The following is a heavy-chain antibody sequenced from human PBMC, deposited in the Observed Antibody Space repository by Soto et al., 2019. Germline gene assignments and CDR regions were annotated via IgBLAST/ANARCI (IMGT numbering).Heavy chain of an antibody. D-gene: IGHD6-6*01. J-gene: IGHJ6*03. Sequence: GGSLRLSCAASGFTVSSNYMSWVRQAPGKGLEWVSIIYSGGSTYYADSVKGRFTISRDNSKNTLSLQMNSLRAEDTAVYYCAREYSSSSYYYYYYMDVWGKGTTVTVSS. V-gene: IGHV3-66*01. CDR1: GFTVSSNY. CDR2: IYSGGST. CDR3: AREYSSSSYYYYYYMDV.